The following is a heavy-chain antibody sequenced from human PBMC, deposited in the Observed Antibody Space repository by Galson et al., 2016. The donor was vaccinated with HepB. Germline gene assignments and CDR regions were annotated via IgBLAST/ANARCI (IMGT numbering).Heavy chain of an antibody. CDR1: YW. CDR3: AIPSEPYYYGMDV. Sequence: YWIGWVRQMPGKGLEWMGIIYPGDSDTRYSPSFQGQVTISADKSISTAYLQWSSLKASDTAMYYCAIPSEPYYYGMDVWGQGTTVTVSS. CDR2: IYPGDSDT. J-gene: IGHJ6*02. V-gene: IGHV5-51*01.